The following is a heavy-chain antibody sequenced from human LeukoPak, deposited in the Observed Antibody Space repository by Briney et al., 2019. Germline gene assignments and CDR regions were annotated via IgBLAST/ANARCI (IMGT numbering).Heavy chain of an antibody. Sequence: GGSLRLSCAASGFTFSSYAMHWVRQAPGKGMEWVAVISYDGSNKYYADSVKGRFTISRDNSKNTLYLQMNSLRAEDTAVYYCARAGSGSYLDYWGQGTLVTVSS. V-gene: IGHV3-30*04. CDR1: GFTFSSYA. J-gene: IGHJ4*02. CDR3: ARAGSGSYLDY. D-gene: IGHD1-26*01. CDR2: ISYDGSNK.